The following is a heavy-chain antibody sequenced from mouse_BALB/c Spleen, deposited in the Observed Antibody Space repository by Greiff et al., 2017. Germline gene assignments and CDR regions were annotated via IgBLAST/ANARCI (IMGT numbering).Heavy chain of an antibody. CDR2: ISSGGSYT. D-gene: IGHD3-1*01. V-gene: IGHV5-6-4*01. CDR1: GFTFSSYT. Sequence: EVMLVESGGGLVKPGGSLKLSCAASGFTFSSYTMSWVRQTPEKRLEWVATISSGGSYTYYPDSVKGRFTISRDNAKNTLYLQMSSLKSEDTAMYYCTRVGDASGAMDYWGQGTSVTVSS. CDR3: TRVGDASGAMDY. J-gene: IGHJ4*01.